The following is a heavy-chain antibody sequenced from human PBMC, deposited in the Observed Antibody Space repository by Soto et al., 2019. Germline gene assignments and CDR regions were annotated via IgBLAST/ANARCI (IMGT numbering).Heavy chain of an antibody. V-gene: IGHV1-46*04. CDR1: GDTFTDYY. Sequence: QVQLVQSGAEVKKPGASVKVSCKASGDTFTDYYIHWVRQAPGQGLEWMGTVNPSGGHTTYAQHLLGRVTMTRDTSSSSPYMERTSLTSEDTAVYYCARGGHVVVVTAALDYWGQGTLVTVSS. CDR3: ARGGHVVVVTAALDY. CDR2: VNPSGGHT. J-gene: IGHJ4*02. D-gene: IGHD2-21*02.